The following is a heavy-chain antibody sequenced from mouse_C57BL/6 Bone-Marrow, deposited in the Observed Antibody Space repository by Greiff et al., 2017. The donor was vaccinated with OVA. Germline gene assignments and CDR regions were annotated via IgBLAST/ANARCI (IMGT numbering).Heavy chain of an antibody. D-gene: IGHD2-5*01. CDR1: GYAFTNYL. CDR2: INPGSGGT. V-gene: IGHV1-54*01. Sequence: QVQLQQPGAELVRSGTSVKVSCKASGYAFTNYLIEWVKQRPGQGLEWIGVINPGSGGTNYNEKFKGKATLNADKSSSTSYMQLISLTSEDSAVYFCATCYSNYGGFAYWGQGTLVTVSA. CDR3: ATCYSNYGGFAY. J-gene: IGHJ3*01.